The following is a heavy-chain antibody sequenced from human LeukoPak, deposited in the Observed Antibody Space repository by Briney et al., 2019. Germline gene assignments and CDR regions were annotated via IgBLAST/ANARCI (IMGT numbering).Heavy chain of an antibody. Sequence: ASVKVSCKTSGYTFSSHYMHWVRQAPGQGLEWMGIINPSPGTTNYPQKFQGRVTMTIDTSTSTVYMELSSLRSEDTAVYYCARGIGWGDNWGQGTLPSVSS. CDR3: ARGIGWGDN. CDR2: INPSPGTT. J-gene: IGHJ4*02. V-gene: IGHV1-46*01. D-gene: IGHD1-26*01. CDR1: GYTFSSHY.